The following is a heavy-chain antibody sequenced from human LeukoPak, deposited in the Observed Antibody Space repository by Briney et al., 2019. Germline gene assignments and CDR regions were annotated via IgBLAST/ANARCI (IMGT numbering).Heavy chain of an antibody. CDR3: ARGGSGSSYFDY. CDR1: GFTFSSYS. D-gene: IGHD1-26*01. V-gene: IGHV3-21*01. CDR2: ISSSSSEI. J-gene: IGHJ4*02. Sequence: GGSLRLSCAASGFTFSSYSMNWVRQAPGKGLEWVSSISSSSSEIYYADSEKGRFAISRDKAKNPLYLQMNSLRAEDTAVYYCARGGSGSSYFDYWGQGTLVTVSS.